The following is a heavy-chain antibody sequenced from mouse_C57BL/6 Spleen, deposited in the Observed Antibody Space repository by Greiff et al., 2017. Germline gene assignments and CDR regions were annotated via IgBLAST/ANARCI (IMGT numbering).Heavy chain of an antibody. CDR3: AGGYYGSSSYWYFEV. D-gene: IGHD1-1*01. V-gene: IGHV1-82*01. J-gene: IGHJ1*03. CDR2: IYPGDGDT. Sequence: QVQLQQSGPELVKPGASVKISCKASGYAFSSSWMNWVKQRPGKGLEWIGRIYPGDGDTNYNGKFKGKATLTADKSSSTAYMQLSSLTSEDSAVYFCAGGYYGSSSYWYFEVWGTGTTVTVSS. CDR1: GYAFSSSW.